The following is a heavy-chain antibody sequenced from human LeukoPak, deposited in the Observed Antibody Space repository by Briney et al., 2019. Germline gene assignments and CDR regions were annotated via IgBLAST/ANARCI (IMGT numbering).Heavy chain of an antibody. V-gene: IGHV4-4*07. CDR1: GGSISSYY. J-gene: IGHJ3*02. D-gene: IGHD6-19*01. CDR3: VKGIAVSGSPFYDAFDI. Sequence: PSETLSLTCTVSGGSISSYYWSWIRQPAGKGLEWIGRIYTSGSTNYNPSLKSRVTMSVGTSKNQFSLKLSSVTAADTAVYYCVKGIAVSGSPFYDAFDIWGQGTMVTVSS. CDR2: IYTSGST.